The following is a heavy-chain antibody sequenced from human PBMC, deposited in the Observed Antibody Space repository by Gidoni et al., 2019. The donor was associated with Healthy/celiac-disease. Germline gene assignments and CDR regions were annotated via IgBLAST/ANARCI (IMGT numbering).Heavy chain of an antibody. D-gene: IGHD4-17*01. CDR1: GGSFSGYY. Sequence: QVQLQQWGAGLLKPSETLSLTCAVYGGSFSGYYWRWIRQPPGKGLEWIGEINHSGSTNYNPSLKSRVTISVDTSKNQFSLKLSSVTAADTAVYYCARGRSSTTFQYYYYYYGMDVWGQGTTVTVSS. CDR2: INHSGST. CDR3: ARGRSSTTFQYYYYYYGMDV. J-gene: IGHJ6*02. V-gene: IGHV4-34*01.